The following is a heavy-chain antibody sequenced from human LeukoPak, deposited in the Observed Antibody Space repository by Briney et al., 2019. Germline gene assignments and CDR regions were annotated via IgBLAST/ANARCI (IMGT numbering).Heavy chain of an antibody. V-gene: IGHV3-73*01. D-gene: IGHD6-6*01. Sequence: GGSLRLSCAAFGFTFSGSAMHWVRQASGKGLEWVGRIRSKANSYATAYAASVKGRFTISRDDSKNTAYLQMNSLKTEDTAVYYCTRRSIADDYWGQGTLVTVSS. CDR3: TRRSIADDY. CDR2: IRSKANSYAT. J-gene: IGHJ4*02. CDR1: GFTFSGSA.